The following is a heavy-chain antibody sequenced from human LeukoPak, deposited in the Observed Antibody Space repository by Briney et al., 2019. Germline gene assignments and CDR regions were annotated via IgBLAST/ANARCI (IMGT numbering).Heavy chain of an antibody. D-gene: IGHD3-9*01. CDR3: ARDLDRITIFADAFDI. CDR2: ISSSGSTI. CDR1: GFTVSSNY. Sequence: PGGSLRLSCSASGFTVSSNYMSWVRRAPGKGLEWVSYISSSGSTIYYADSVKGRFTISRDNAKNSLYLQMNSLRAEDTAVYYCARDLDRITIFADAFDIWGQGTMVTVSS. J-gene: IGHJ3*02. V-gene: IGHV3-11*01.